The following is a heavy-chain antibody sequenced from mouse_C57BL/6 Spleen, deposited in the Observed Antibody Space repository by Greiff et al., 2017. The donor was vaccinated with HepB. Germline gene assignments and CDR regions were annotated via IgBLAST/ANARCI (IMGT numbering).Heavy chain of an antibody. CDR2: IYPGSGNT. D-gene: IGHD2-3*01. Sequence: VQLQQSGPELVKPGASVKISCKASGYSFTSYYIHWVKQRPGQGLEWIGWIYPGSGNTKYNEKFKGKATLTADTSSSTAYMQLSSLTSEDSAVYYCARGLLGYFDVWGTGTTVTVSS. CDR1: GYSFTSYY. CDR3: ARGLLGYFDV. J-gene: IGHJ1*03. V-gene: IGHV1-66*01.